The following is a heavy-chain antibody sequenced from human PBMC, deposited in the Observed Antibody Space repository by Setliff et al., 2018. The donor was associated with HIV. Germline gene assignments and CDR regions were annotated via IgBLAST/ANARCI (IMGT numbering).Heavy chain of an antibody. D-gene: IGHD5-12*01. CDR3: ASGHEWLRN. CDR1: GDSIRNDY. CDR2: ISYSGGT. Sequence: PSETLSLTCTVSGDSIRNDYWTWIRQSPEKGLEWIAYISYSGGTNHNPSLMGRATMSLDVSKNQISLRLRSVVAADTAVYYCASGHEWLRNWGQGTLVTVSS. V-gene: IGHV4-59*12. J-gene: IGHJ4*02.